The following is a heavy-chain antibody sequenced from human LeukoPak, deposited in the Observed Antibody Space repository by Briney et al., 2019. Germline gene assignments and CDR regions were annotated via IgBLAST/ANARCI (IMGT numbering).Heavy chain of an antibody. CDR3: ARLRGYSSSRYVDY. CDR2: IKEDGSEK. D-gene: IGHD6-6*01. V-gene: IGHV3-7*01. CDR1: EFTEFTFSSYW. J-gene: IGHJ4*02. Sequence: GGSLRLSCAASEFTEFTFSSYWMSWVRQAPGKGLEWVGNIKEDGSEKYYVDSVKGRFTISRDNAKNSLYLQMNSLRAEDTAVYYCARLRGYSSSRYVDYWGQGTLVTVSS.